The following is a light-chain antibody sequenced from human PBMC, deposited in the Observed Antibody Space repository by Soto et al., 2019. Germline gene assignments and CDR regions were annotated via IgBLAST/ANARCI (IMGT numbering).Light chain of an antibody. Sequence: EIVLTQSPGTLSLSPGERATLSCRASQTISTNYLAWYQQTPGQAPRLLIYGSSSRATGTPDRFSASGSGTDFTLTISRLEPEDFAMYHCQHYGSSPGTFGQGTRLEIK. CDR2: GSS. CDR3: QHYGSSPGT. CDR1: QTISTNY. J-gene: IGKJ2*01. V-gene: IGKV3-20*01.